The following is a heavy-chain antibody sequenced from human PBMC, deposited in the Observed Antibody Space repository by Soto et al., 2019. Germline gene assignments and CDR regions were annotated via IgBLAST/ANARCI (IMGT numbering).Heavy chain of an antibody. J-gene: IGHJ4*02. V-gene: IGHV3-33*01. CDR3: AREEAYFFDSSGYFFDY. CDR2: IWYDGRNK. Sequence: GGSLRLSCAASGFTFSSYGMHWVRQAPGKGLEWVAVIWYDGRNKYYEDSVKGRFTISRDNSKNTLYLQMNSLRAEDTAVYYCAREEAYFFDSSGYFFDYWGQGILVTVSS. CDR1: GFTFSSYG. D-gene: IGHD3-22*01.